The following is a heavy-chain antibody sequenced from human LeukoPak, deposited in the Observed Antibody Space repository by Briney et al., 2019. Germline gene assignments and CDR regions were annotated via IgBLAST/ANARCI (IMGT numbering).Heavy chain of an antibody. J-gene: IGHJ6*02. D-gene: IGHD1-26*01. V-gene: IGHV3-30*18. CDR2: ISYDGSNK. CDR1: GFTFSSYG. CDR3: AKEISYVGFFYYYYGMDV. Sequence: TGGSLRLSCAASGFTFSSYGMHSVRHAPGMGLEWVAVISYDGSNKYYADSVKGRFTISRDNSKNTLYLQMNSLRAEDTAVYYCAKEISYVGFFYYYYGMDVWGQGTTVTVSS.